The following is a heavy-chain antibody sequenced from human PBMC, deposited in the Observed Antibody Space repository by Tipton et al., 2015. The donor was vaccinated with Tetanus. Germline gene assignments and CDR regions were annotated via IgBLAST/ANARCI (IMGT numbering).Heavy chain of an antibody. CDR2: IYTSGST. CDR1: GLSFSDYF. Sequence: LRLSCAASGLSFSDYFMGWVRQPAGKGLEWIGRIYTSGSTNYNPSLKSRVTMSGDTSKRQFSLKLNSVTAADTAVYYCARGWGSSWYYFDYWGQGILVTVSS. D-gene: IGHD6-13*01. J-gene: IGHJ4*02. V-gene: IGHV4-4*07. CDR3: ARGWGSSWYYFDY.